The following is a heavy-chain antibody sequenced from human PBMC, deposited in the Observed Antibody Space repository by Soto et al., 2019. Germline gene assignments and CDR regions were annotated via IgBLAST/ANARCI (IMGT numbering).Heavy chain of an antibody. CDR1: GFTFSSYA. V-gene: IGHV3-23*01. D-gene: IGHD3-3*01. CDR2: ISGSGGST. Sequence: HPGGSLRLSCAASGFTFSSYAMSWVRQAPGKGLEWVSAISGSGGSTYYADSVKGRFTISRDNSKNTLYLQMNSLRAEDTAVYYCAKGNDFWSPWTYYFDYWGQENLVTVSS. CDR3: AKGNDFWSPWTYYFDY. J-gene: IGHJ4*02.